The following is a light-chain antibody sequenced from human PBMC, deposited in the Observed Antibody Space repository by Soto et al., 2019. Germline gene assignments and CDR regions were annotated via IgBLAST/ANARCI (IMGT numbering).Light chain of an antibody. CDR1: SSDIGAYSY. CDR2: EVS. J-gene: IGLJ2*01. Sequence: QSVLTQPASVSGSPGQSITISCTGTSSDIGAYSYVSWYQQHPDKAPKLMLYEVSNRPSGVSNRFSGSKSGNAASLTISGLQAEDEADYYCSSYTSTSTPVVFGGGTKVTVL. V-gene: IGLV2-14*01. CDR3: SSYTSTSTPVV.